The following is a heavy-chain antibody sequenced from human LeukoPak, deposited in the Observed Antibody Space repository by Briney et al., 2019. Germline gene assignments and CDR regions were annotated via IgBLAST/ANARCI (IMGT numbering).Heavy chain of an antibody. CDR2: ISAYNGNT. D-gene: IGHD2-2*01. J-gene: IGHJ3*02. Sequence: EASVKVSCKASGYTFTSNGISWVRQAPGQGLEWMGWISAYNGNTNYAQKLQGRVTMTTDTSTSTAYMELRSLRSDDTAVYYCARDRPLRYCSSTSCYPLYDAFDIWGQGTMVTVSS. CDR3: ARDRPLRYCSSTSCYPLYDAFDI. V-gene: IGHV1-18*01. CDR1: GYTFTSNG.